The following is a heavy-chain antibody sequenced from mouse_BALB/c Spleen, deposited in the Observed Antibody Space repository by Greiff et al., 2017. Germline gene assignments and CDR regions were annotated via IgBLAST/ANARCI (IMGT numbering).Heavy chain of an antibody. CDR2: ISSGGST. J-gene: IGHJ2*01. Sequence: EVQGVESGGGLVKPGGSLKLSCAASGFTFSSYAMSWVRQTPEKRLEWVASISSGGSTYYPDSVKGRFTISRDNARNILYLQMSSLRSEDTAMYYCARVGITTAAPFYYWGQGTTLTVSS. CDR1: GFTFSSYA. D-gene: IGHD1-2*01. CDR3: ARVGITTAAPFYY. V-gene: IGHV5-6-5*01.